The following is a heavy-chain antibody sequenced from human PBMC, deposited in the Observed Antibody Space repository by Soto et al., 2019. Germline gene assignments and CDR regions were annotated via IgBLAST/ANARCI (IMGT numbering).Heavy chain of an antibody. V-gene: IGHV1-58*01. Sequence: GASVKVSCKASGFTFTSSAVQWVRQARGQRLEWIGWIVVGSGNTNYAQKFQERVTITRDMSTSTAYMELSSLRSEDTAVYYCAADGRITIFGVVIIYYGMDVWGQGTTVTVSS. J-gene: IGHJ6*02. D-gene: IGHD3-3*01. CDR3: AADGRITIFGVVIIYYGMDV. CDR2: IVVGSGNT. CDR1: GFTFTSSA.